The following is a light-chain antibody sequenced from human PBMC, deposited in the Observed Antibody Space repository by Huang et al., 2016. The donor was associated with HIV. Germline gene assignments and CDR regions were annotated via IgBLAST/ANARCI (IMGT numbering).Light chain of an antibody. J-gene: IGKJ4*01. CDR2: CAS. Sequence: EIVLTQSPATLSLSPGERATLSCRASQSVSSYLAWYQHKPGQAPRLLIYCASNRATGIPARFSGSGSGTDFTLTISSLEPEDFAIYYCQQRSNWPALTFGGGTKVEIK. CDR3: QQRSNWPALT. CDR1: QSVSSY. V-gene: IGKV3-11*01.